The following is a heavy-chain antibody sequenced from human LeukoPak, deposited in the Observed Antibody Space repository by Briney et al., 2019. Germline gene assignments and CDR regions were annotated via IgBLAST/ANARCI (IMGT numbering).Heavy chain of an antibody. J-gene: IGHJ5*02. CDR3: AKDLATMVRGVQLGFDP. CDR1: GFTFSSYG. Sequence: PGGSLRLSCAASGFTFSSYGMSWVRQAPGKGLEWVSAISGSGGSTYYADSVKGRFTISRDDSKNTLYLQMNSLRVEDTAVYYCAKDLATMVRGVQLGFDPWGQGTLVTVSS. CDR2: ISGSGGST. V-gene: IGHV3-23*01. D-gene: IGHD3-10*01.